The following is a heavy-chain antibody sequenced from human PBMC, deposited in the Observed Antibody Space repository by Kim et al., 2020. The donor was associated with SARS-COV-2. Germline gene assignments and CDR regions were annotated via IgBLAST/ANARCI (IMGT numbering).Heavy chain of an antibody. V-gene: IGHV4-31*03. D-gene: IGHD3-10*01. CDR2: IYYSGST. Sequence: SETLSLTCTVSGGSISSGGYYWSWIRQHPGKGLEWIGYIYYSGSTYYNPSLKSRVAISVDTSKNQFSLKLSSVTAADTAVYYCARGTMVRGVIRYYYYGMDVWGQGTTVTVSS. CDR1: GGSISSGGYY. CDR3: ARGTMVRGVIRYYYYGMDV. J-gene: IGHJ6*02.